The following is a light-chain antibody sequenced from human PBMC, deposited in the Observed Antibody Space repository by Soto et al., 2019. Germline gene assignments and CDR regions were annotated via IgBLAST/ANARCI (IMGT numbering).Light chain of an antibody. J-gene: IGLJ2*01. CDR1: NIGSKS. CDR3: QLWDDSSDHPVL. Sequence: VLTQPPSVSVAPGQTARVTCGGSNIGSKSVHWYQQKPGLAPVLVVYDDTDRPSGIPERFSGSKSGSTATLTISRVEAGDEADYYCQLWDDSSDHPVLFGGGTKVTVL. V-gene: IGLV3-21*02. CDR2: DDT.